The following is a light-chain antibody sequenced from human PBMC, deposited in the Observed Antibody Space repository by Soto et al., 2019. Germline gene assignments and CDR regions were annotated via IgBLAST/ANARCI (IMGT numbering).Light chain of an antibody. CDR3: CSYAGSYTLYV. CDR1: SSDVGGYNY. V-gene: IGLV2-11*01. Sequence: QSSLTQPGSVSGSPGQSVTISCTGTSSDVGGYNYVSWYQQHPGKAPKLMIYDVSKRPSGVPDRFSGSKSGNTASLTISGLQAKDEADYYCCSYAGSYTLYVFGTGTKVTVL. CDR2: DVS. J-gene: IGLJ1*01.